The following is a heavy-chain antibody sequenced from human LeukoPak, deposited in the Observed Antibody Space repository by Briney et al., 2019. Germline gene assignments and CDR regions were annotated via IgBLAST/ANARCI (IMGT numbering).Heavy chain of an antibody. CDR2: IRYDGRNI. CDR1: GFTFSNYG. Sequence: GGSLRLSCAASGFTFSNYGMHWVRQAPGKGLEWVAFIRYDGRNIYYADSVKGRFTISRDNSKKTLYLQMNSLRAEDTAFYYCAKDIYSYGELDHWGQGTLVIVSS. CDR3: AKDIYSYGELDH. J-gene: IGHJ4*02. D-gene: IGHD5-18*01. V-gene: IGHV3-30*02.